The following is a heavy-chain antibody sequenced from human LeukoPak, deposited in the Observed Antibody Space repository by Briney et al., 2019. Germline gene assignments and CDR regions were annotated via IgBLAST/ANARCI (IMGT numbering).Heavy chain of an antibody. Sequence: GGSLRLSCAASGFTFSSYSMNWVRQAPGKGLEWVSSISSSSSYIYYADSVEGRFTISRDNAKNPLYLQMNSLRAEDTAVYYCARDQWLFGDYWGQGTLVTVSS. CDR2: ISSSSSYI. CDR3: ARDQWLFGDY. J-gene: IGHJ4*02. V-gene: IGHV3-21*01. D-gene: IGHD3-22*01. CDR1: GFTFSSYS.